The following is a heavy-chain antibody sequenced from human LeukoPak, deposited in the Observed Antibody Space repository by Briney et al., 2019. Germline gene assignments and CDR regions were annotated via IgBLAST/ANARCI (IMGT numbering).Heavy chain of an antibody. CDR3: ARLIAVDNWFDP. CDR1: GGSISSSDYY. V-gene: IGHV4-39*07. D-gene: IGHD6-19*01. Sequence: SETLSLTCTVSGGSISSSDYYWGWIRQPPGKGLEWIGSIYYSGSTYYNPSLKSRVTISVDTSKNQFSLKLSSVTAADTAVYYCARLIAVDNWFDPWGQGTLVTVSS. J-gene: IGHJ5*02. CDR2: IYYSGST.